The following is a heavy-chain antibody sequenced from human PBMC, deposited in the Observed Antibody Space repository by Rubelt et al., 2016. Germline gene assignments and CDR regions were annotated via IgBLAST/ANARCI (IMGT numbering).Heavy chain of an antibody. CDR2: FDTEGGEI. CDR3: ATVKHLSLES. CDR1: GNTLSEFS. D-gene: IGHD3-16*02. Sequence: QVQLVQSGAEVKKPGASVKVSCKVSGNTLSEFSMHWVRQAPGKGLEWMGGFDTEGGEISYAQKFQGRVTMIEDTTTDTAYMELSSLGSEDTAVYYCATVKHLSLESWGQGTLVTVSS. V-gene: IGHV1-24*01. J-gene: IGHJ4*02.